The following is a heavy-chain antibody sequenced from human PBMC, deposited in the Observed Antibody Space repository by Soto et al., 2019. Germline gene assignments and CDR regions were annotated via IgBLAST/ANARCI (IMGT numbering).Heavy chain of an antibody. CDR3: GRGISLYGRGWPYDY. CDR2: INHSGST. V-gene: IGHV4-34*01. Sequence: SETLSLTCAVYGGSFSGYYWSWIRQPPGKGLEWIGEINHSGSTNYNPSLKSRVTISVDTSKNQFSLKLSSVTAADTAVYYCGRGISLYGRGWPYDYWGQGTLVTVSS. CDR1: GGSFSGYY. J-gene: IGHJ4*02. D-gene: IGHD6-19*01.